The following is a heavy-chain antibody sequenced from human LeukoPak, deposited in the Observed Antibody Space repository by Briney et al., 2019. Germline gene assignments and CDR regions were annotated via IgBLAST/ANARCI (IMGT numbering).Heavy chain of an antibody. J-gene: IGHJ4*02. CDR2: ISSSSSYI. D-gene: IGHD1-26*01. Sequence: GGSLRLSCAASGFTFSSYSMNWVRQAPGKGLEWVSSISSSSSYIYYADSVKGRFTISRDNAKNSLYLQMNSLRAGDTAVYYCARDFAGATQGYWGQGTLVNDSS. CDR3: ARDFAGATQGY. V-gene: IGHV3-21*01. CDR1: GFTFSSYS.